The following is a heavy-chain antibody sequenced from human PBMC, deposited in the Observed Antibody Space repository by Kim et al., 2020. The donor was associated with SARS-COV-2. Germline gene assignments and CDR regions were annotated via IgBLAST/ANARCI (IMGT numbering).Heavy chain of an antibody. Sequence: SETLSLTCTVSGGSISSYYWSWIRQPPGKGLEWIGYIYYSGSTNYNPSLKSRVTISVDTSKNQFSLKLSSVTAADTAVYYCARRVSYGDYYWFDPWGQGTLVTVSS. CDR2: IYYSGST. J-gene: IGHJ5*02. D-gene: IGHD4-17*01. V-gene: IGHV4-59*08. CDR3: ARRVSYGDYYWFDP. CDR1: GGSISSYY.